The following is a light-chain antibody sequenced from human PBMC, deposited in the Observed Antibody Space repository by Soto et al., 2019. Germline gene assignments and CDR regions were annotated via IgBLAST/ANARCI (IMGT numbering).Light chain of an antibody. Sequence: DIQMTQSPSTLSASVGDRVTITCRASQSISSWLAWYQQKPGKSPKLLIYEAPNLESGVPSRFSGSGSGTEFTLTISSLQPDDFATYYCQQYNTYSYTFGQGTKLEIK. CDR1: QSISSW. J-gene: IGKJ2*01. V-gene: IGKV1-5*03. CDR3: QQYNTYSYT. CDR2: EAP.